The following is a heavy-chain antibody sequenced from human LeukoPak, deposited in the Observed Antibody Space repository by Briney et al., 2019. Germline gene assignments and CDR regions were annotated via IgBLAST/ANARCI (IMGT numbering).Heavy chain of an antibody. J-gene: IGHJ4*02. CDR1: GGSFSGYY. D-gene: IGHD3-9*01. CDR3: ARLRYFDWLSKYYFDY. Sequence: PSETLSLTCAVYGGSFSGYYWSWIRQPPGKGLEWIGEINHSGSTNYNPSLKSRVTISVNTSKNQFSLKLSSVTAADTAVYYCARLRYFDWLSKYYFDYWGQGTLVTVSS. CDR2: INHSGST. V-gene: IGHV4-34*01.